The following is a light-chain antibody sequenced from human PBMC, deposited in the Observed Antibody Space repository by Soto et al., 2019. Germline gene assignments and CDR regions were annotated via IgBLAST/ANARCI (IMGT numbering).Light chain of an antibody. CDR2: LNSDGSH. J-gene: IGLJ1*01. V-gene: IGLV4-69*01. Sequence: QLVLTQSPSASASLGASVKLTCTLSSGHSSYAIAWHQQQPEKGPRYLMKLNSDGSHSKGDGLPDRFSGSSSGAERYLTISSLHSEDEADYYCQTWGTGIHYVFGTGTKVTVL. CDR1: SGHSSYA. CDR3: QTWGTGIHYV.